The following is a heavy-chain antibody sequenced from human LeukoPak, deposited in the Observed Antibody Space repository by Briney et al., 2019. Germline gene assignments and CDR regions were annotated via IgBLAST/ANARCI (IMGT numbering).Heavy chain of an antibody. J-gene: IGHJ4*02. D-gene: IGHD1-26*01. CDR3: ARGSPDWDSGDY. CDR2: INPNSGGT. V-gene: IGHV1-2*02. Sequence: ASVKVSCKASGYTFTGYYMHWVRQAPGQGLEWMGWINPNSGGTNYAQKFQGRVTTTRDTSISTAYMELSRLRSDDTAVYYCARGSPDWDSGDYWGQGTLVTVSS. CDR1: GYTFTGYY.